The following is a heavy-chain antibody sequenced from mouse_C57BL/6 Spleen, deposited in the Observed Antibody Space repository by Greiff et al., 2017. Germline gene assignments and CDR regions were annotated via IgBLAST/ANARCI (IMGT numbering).Heavy chain of an antibody. J-gene: IGHJ2*01. CDR1: GYTFTSYW. V-gene: IGHV1-69*01. CDR2: IDPSDSYT. CDR3: ARGGSSDY. Sequence: VNLVESGAELVMPGASVKLSCKASGYTFTSYWMHWVKQRPGQGLEWIGEIDPSDSYTNYNQKFKGKSTLTVDKSSSTAYMQLSSLTSEDSAVYYCARGGSSDYWGQGTTLTVSS. D-gene: IGHD1-1*01.